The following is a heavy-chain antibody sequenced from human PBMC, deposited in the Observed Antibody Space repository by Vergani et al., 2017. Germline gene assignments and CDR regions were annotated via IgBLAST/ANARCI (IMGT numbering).Heavy chain of an antibody. V-gene: IGHV3-53*01. CDR2: IYSGGST. J-gene: IGHJ1*01. CDR3: ARANSQCSGGSCYSELAEYFQQ. Sequence: EVQLVESGGGLIQPGGSLRLSCAASGFTVSSNYMSWVRQAPGKGLEWVSVIYSGGSTYYADSVKGRFTISRDNSKNTLYLQMNSLRAEDTAVYYCARANSQCSGGSCYSELAEYFQQWGQGTLVTVSS. CDR1: GFTVSSNY. D-gene: IGHD2-15*01.